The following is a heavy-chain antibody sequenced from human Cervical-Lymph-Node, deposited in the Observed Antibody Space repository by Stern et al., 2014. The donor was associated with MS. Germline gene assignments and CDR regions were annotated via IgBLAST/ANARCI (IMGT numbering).Heavy chain of an antibody. CDR2: ISYSGNT. V-gene: IGHV4-31*03. D-gene: IGHD3-3*01. CDR1: GGAVSSGDRY. J-gene: IGHJ4*02. CDR3: ARVTEFLRFFYPDY. Sequence: VQLVESGPGLVKPSQTLSLTCTVSGGAVSSGDRYWSWIRQHPEKGLEWIGYISYSGNTYYNPSLESRVTISMDRSKNQFSLKLRSVTAADTAVYYCARVTEFLRFFYPDYWGQGIRVTVS.